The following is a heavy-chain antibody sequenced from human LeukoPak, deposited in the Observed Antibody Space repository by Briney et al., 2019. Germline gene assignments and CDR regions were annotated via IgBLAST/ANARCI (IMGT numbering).Heavy chain of an antibody. Sequence: GGSLRLSCAVSRFTVSSNYMTWVSQALGKGLEWVSVIYSGGSIYYADSVKGRFTISRDISKNTVDLQLNSLRAEDTAVYYCASGKETSMAQGYWGQGTRVTVSS. D-gene: IGHD5-18*01. J-gene: IGHJ4*02. CDR2: IYSGGSI. V-gene: IGHV3-53*01. CDR1: RFTVSSNY. CDR3: ASGKETSMAQGY.